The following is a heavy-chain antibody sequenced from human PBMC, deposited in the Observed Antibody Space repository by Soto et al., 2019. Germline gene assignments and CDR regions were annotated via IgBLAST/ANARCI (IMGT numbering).Heavy chain of an antibody. J-gene: IGHJ4*02. V-gene: IGHV1-3*01. CDR2: VNAASGNT. CDR1: GFSLNTYV. Sequence: QVHLVQSGAEARKPGASVNVSCMASGFSLNTYVVHWVRQAPGQGLEWMGWVNAASGNTQTSQKFQGRLTLTRDTSANTAYMELSSQRTEDTAVYFCARRPLLESHFDYWGQGTLVAVSS. CDR3: ARRPLLESHFDY.